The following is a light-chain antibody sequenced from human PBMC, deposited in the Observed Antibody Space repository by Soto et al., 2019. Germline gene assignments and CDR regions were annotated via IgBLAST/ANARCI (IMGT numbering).Light chain of an antibody. CDR2: ETS. CDR3: QQANCPPLT. J-gene: IGKJ4*01. CDR1: PNIDIW. Sequence: EIHVTQSPSTLSVSPGARVTITCRASPNIDIWLAWYQQPPGKAPKLLIDETSRLESGVPSRFSGSGAATDFTLTSSILQEEDVATYYYQQANCPPLTFGGGTKVDI. V-gene: IGKV1-5*01.